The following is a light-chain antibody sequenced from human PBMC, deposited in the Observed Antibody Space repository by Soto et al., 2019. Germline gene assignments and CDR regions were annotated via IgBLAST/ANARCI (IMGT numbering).Light chain of an antibody. CDR1: SSNIGTTYD. J-gene: IGLJ2*01. V-gene: IGLV1-40*01. Sequence: QTVVTQPPSVSGAPGQRVTISCTGSSSNIGTTYDVHWYQQLPGAAPKLLIYGNTDRPSGVPDLFSGSKSGTSSSLAITGLQAEDEADYYCQSYDSSLSGFVVFGGGTKVTVL. CDR2: GNT. CDR3: QSYDSSLSGFVV.